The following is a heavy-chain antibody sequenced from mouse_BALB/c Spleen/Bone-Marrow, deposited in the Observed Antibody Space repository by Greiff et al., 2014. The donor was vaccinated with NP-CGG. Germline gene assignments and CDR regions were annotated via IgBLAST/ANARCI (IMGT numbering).Heavy chain of an antibody. CDR1: GYSFTTFW. V-gene: IGHV1-5*01. D-gene: IGHD1-1*01. J-gene: IGHJ4*01. CDR3: TRKLPAMDY. CDR2: IYPGNNDT. Sequence: EVQLQQSGTVLARPGASAKMSCKASGYSFTTFWMHWVKQRPGQGLEWIGAIYPGNNDTGYNQKFKGKAKLTAVTSASTAYMELSSLTNEDSAVYYCTRKLPAMDYWGQGTSLTVSS.